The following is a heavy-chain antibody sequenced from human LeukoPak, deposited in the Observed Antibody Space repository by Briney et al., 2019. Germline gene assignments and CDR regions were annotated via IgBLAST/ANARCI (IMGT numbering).Heavy chain of an antibody. V-gene: IGHV3-48*01. CDR3: ASLYGEILDY. Sequence: PGGSLRLSCAASGFTFSNYNMKSVRQAPGKGLEWVSYISSSSSTIYYADSVKGRFTISRDNAKNSLYLQMNSLRAEDTAVYYCASLYGEILDYWGQGTLVTVSS. CDR1: GFTFSNYN. D-gene: IGHD4-17*01. CDR2: ISSSSSTI. J-gene: IGHJ4*02.